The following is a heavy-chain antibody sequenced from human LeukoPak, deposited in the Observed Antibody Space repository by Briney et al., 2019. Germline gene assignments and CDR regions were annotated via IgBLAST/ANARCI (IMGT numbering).Heavy chain of an antibody. CDR2: ISGSGGST. D-gene: IGHD6-6*01. J-gene: IGHJ3*02. CDR3: AKDGVLSIAARPFAFDI. Sequence: PGGSLRLSCAASGFTFSSYAMSWVRQAPGKGLERVSAISGSGGSTYYADSVKGRFTISRDNSKNTLYLQMNSLRAEDTAVYYCAKDGVLSIAARPFAFDIWGQGTMVTVSS. V-gene: IGHV3-23*01. CDR1: GFTFSSYA.